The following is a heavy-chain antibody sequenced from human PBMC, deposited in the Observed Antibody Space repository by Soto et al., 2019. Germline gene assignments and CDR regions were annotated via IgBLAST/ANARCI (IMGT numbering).Heavy chain of an antibody. V-gene: IGHV5-10-1*01. D-gene: IGHD1-1*01. Sequence: GESLKISCKGSGYKFTTYWISWVCQMPGKGLEWMGRIDPSDSSVDYSPSFQGHVTFSVDESTSTAYVQWSSLKASDTAMYYCARHNDGSGTEHNYWGQGTQVTVSS. CDR3: ARHNDGSGTEHNY. CDR2: IDPSDSSV. CDR1: GYKFTTYW. J-gene: IGHJ4*02.